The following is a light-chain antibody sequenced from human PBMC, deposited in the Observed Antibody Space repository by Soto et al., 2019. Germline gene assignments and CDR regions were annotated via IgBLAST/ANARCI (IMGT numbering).Light chain of an antibody. J-gene: IGLJ1*01. CDR1: SSNIGSNY. V-gene: IGLV1-47*01. CDR3: AAWDDSLSGPV. CDR2: DNT. Sequence: QSVLTQPPSASGTPGQRVTISCSGASSNIGSNYVYWYQQLPGTAPKVFIFDNTQRPSGVPHRFSVSKSGTSASLAISGLRSEDEADYYCAAWDDSLSGPVFGTGTKLTVL.